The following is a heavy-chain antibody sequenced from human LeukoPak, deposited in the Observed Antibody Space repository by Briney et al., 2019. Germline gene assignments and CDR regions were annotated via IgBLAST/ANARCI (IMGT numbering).Heavy chain of an antibody. D-gene: IGHD6-13*01. CDR2: IYYSGST. CDR3: ARGSTRSSWYTDY. Sequence: ASQTLSLTCTVSGGSISSGGYYWSWIRQHPGKGLEWIGYIYYSGSTYYNPSLKSRVTISVDTSKNQFSLKLSSVTAADTAVYYCARGSTRSSWYTDYWGQGTLVTVSS. J-gene: IGHJ4*02. V-gene: IGHV4-31*03. CDR1: GGSISSGGYY.